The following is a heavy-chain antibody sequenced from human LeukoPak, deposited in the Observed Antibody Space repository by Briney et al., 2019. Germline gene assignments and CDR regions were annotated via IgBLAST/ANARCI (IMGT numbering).Heavy chain of an antibody. CDR2: IYTGGTT. Sequence: GGSLILACAASGFTVTSNHINWVRQAPGKGLEWVSIIYTGGTTHYADSLKDRFTISRDDSINTLYLQMNSLRAEDTAVYYCARDSSSYYFDYWGQGTLVTVSS. CDR1: GFTVTSNH. J-gene: IGHJ4*02. V-gene: IGHV3-66*01. CDR3: ARDSSSYYFDY. D-gene: IGHD6-6*01.